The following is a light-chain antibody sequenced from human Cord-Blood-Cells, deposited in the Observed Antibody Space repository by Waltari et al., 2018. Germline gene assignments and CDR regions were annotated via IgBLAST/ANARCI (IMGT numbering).Light chain of an antibody. CDR1: GGYSC. CDR2: YVI. V-gene: IGLV2-14*04. Sequence: GGYSCVSWYQQHPGKAPKLMIYYVIHRPSGLSNCFSGTKSHNTALLTITRKQAEQRTEYYKRSYTSRSTRVFGGGTKLTVL. CDR3: RSYTSRSTRV. J-gene: IGLJ2*01.